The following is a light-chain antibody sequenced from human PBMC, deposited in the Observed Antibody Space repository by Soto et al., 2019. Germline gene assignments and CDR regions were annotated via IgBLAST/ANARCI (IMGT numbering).Light chain of an antibody. J-gene: IGKJ4*01. V-gene: IGKV3-15*01. CDR1: QTVTSN. CDR2: GAS. Sequence: EIVMTQSPATLSVSPGARATLSCRASQTVTSNLAWYQQKPGQAPILLIYGASTRATGIPARFSGSGSGTEFTLTISSLQSEDFAVYYCHQYYKWPLTFGGGTKVDIK. CDR3: HQYYKWPLT.